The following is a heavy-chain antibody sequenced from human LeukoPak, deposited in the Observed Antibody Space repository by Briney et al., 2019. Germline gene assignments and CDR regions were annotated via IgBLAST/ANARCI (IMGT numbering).Heavy chain of an antibody. J-gene: IGHJ2*01. V-gene: IGHV3-23*01. CDR3: AKVGIRISLIVVVFTTADDWYFDL. CDR1: GITLNNYG. Sequence: GGSLRLSCAVSGITLNNYGMTWVRQAPGKGLEWVSGISGSGGSTYYADSVKGRLTISRDNSKNTLYLQMDSLRAEDTALYYCAKVGIRISLIVVVFTTADDWYFDLWGRGTLVTVSS. CDR2: ISGSGGST. D-gene: IGHD3-22*01.